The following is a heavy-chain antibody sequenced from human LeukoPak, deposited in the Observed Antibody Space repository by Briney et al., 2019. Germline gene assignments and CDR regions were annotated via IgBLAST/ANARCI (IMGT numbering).Heavy chain of an antibody. CDR1: GFTFSSYS. CDR2: ISSSSSYI. V-gene: IGHV3-21*01. CDR3: ASMITFGGVIVPDY. Sequence: PGGSLRLSCAASGFTFSSYSMNWVRQAPGKGLEWVSSISSSSSYIYYADSVKGRFTISRDNAKNSLYLQMNSLRAEDTAVYYCASMITFGGVIVPDYWGQGTLVTVSS. D-gene: IGHD3-16*02. J-gene: IGHJ4*02.